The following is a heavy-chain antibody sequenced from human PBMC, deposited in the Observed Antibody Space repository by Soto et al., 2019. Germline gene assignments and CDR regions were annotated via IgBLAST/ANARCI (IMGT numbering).Heavy chain of an antibody. Sequence: VSLRLSCAASEFTFRSYAMPWIRQAPGKGLEWVSVIRSRGDRIFYADSVQGRLTISRDNSRNTLYLQMNYLSAEDTAVYYCAKQQGPGTPYYYAMDVWGQGTTVTVSS. D-gene: IGHD1-1*01. CDR1: EFTFRSYA. V-gene: IGHV3-23*01. CDR2: IRSRGDRI. J-gene: IGHJ6*02. CDR3: AKQQGPGTPYYYAMDV.